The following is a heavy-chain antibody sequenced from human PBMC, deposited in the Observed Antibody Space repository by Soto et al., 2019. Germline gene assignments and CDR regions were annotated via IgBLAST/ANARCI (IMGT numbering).Heavy chain of an antibody. CDR3: ARVTLKAGNWFDP. J-gene: IGHJ5*02. V-gene: IGHV1-2*02. CDR2: INPHSRGT. Sequence: GASVKVSCKASGYTFTDYFMHWVRQAPGQGFEWMGWINPHSRGTNYAQKFQGRVTMTRDTSNSTAYMELRGLTSDDTAVYYCARVTLKAGNWFDPWGQGTLVTVSS. CDR1: GYTFTDYF.